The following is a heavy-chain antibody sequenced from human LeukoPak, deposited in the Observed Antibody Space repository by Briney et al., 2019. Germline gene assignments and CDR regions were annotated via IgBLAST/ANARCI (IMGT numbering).Heavy chain of an antibody. Sequence: GGSLRLSCAASGFTFSSYAMSWVRQAQGKGREWVSAISGSGGSTYYADSVKGRFTISRDNSKNTLYLQMNSLRAEDTAVYYCAKGDFWSGYYLGNMDVWGKGTTVTVSS. CDR2: ISGSGGST. CDR1: GFTFSSYA. CDR3: AKGDFWSGYYLGNMDV. D-gene: IGHD3-3*01. J-gene: IGHJ6*03. V-gene: IGHV3-23*01.